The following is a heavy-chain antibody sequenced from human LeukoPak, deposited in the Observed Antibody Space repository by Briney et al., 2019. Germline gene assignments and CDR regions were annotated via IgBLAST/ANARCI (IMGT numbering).Heavy chain of an antibody. J-gene: IGHJ4*02. Sequence: SETLSLTCTVSGGSFSSYYWSWIRQPPGKGLEWIGYIYYSGSTNYNPSLKSRVTISVDTSKNQFSLKLSSVTAADTAVYYCARLSTTFRGPPLTVDYWGQGTLVTVSS. V-gene: IGHV4-59*08. CDR1: GGSFSSYY. D-gene: IGHD3-10*01. CDR2: IYYSGST. CDR3: ARLSTTFRGPPLTVDY.